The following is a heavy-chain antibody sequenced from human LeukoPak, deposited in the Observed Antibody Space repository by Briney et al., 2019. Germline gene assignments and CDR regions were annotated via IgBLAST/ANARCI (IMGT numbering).Heavy chain of an antibody. Sequence: SETLSLTCTVSGGSISSSSYYWGWIRQPPGKGLEWIGSIYYSGSTYYNPSLKSRVTISENTSKNQFSRKLSSVTAADTAVYYCASATTGYSSGWNNYYYYYGMDVWGQGTTVTVSS. CDR2: IYYSGST. CDR1: GGSISSSSYY. V-gene: IGHV4-39*01. D-gene: IGHD6-19*01. CDR3: ASATTGYSSGWNNYYYYYGMDV. J-gene: IGHJ6*02.